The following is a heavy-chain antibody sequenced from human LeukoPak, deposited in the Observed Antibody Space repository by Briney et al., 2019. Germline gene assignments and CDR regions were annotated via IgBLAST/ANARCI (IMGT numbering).Heavy chain of an antibody. CDR2: IIHIFDSP. CDR3: AVGIVPAAHLDH. Sequence: ASVKVSCKTSGGTFTSDAISWVRQAPGQGLEWMGGIIHIFDSPNYAQKFQDRLTITTDESTTTAYMELSSLTSDDTAIYYCAVGIVPAAHLDHWGQGTLVTVSS. J-gene: IGHJ4*02. V-gene: IGHV1-69*05. CDR1: GGTFTSDA. D-gene: IGHD2-2*01.